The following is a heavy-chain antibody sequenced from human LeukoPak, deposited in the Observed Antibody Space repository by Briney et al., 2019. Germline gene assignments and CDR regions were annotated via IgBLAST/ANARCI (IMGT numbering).Heavy chain of an antibody. D-gene: IGHD2/OR15-2a*01. V-gene: IGHV3-33*01. CDR1: GFSFSNYG. Sequence: GRSLRLSCAASGFSFSNYGMHWVRQAPGKGLEWVALIWYDGSNKYYTDSVKGRLTISRDNSKDTLFLQMNSLRAEDTAVYYCAREGPRGNSQFDYWGREPWSPSPQ. CDR3: AREGPRGNSQFDY. J-gene: IGHJ4*02. CDR2: IWYDGSNK.